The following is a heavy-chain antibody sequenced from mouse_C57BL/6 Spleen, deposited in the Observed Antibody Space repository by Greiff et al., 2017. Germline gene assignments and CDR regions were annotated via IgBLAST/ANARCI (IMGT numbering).Heavy chain of an antibody. CDR1: GYAFSSYW. CDR3: ARGNYLYWYFDV. Sequence: VQLVESGAELVKPGASVKISCKASGYAFSSYWMNWVKQRPGKGLEWIGQIYPGDGDTNYNGKFKGKATLTADKSSSTAYMQLSSLTSEDSAVYFCARGNYLYWYFDVWGTGTTVTVSS. V-gene: IGHV1-80*01. D-gene: IGHD5-5*01. CDR2: IYPGDGDT. J-gene: IGHJ1*03.